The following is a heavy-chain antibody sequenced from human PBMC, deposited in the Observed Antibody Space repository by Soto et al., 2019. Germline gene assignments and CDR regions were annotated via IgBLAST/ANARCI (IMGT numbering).Heavy chain of an antibody. CDR2: IYYSGST. J-gene: IGHJ6*02. Sequence: SETLSLTCTVSGGSISSYYWSWIRQPPGKGLEWIGYIYYSGSTNYNPSLKSRVTISVDTSKNQFSLKLSSVTAADTAVYYCARDGTEKRYSSSWYRGDYYGMDVWGQGTTVTVSS. V-gene: IGHV4-59*01. CDR3: ARDGTEKRYSSSWYRGDYYGMDV. CDR1: GGSISSYY. D-gene: IGHD6-13*01.